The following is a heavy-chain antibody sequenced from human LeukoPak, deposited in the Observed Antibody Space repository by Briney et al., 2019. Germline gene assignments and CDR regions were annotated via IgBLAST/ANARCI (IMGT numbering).Heavy chain of an antibody. J-gene: IGHJ6*04. CDR3: AELGITMIGGV. D-gene: IGHD3-10*02. CDR1: GFTFSAYS. V-gene: IGHV3-48*04. CDR2: ISSSGSTI. Sequence: GGSLRLSCAASGFTFSAYSMNWVRQAPGKGLEWVSYISSSGSTIYYADSVKGRFTISRDNAKNSLYLQMNSLRAEDTAVYYCAELGITMIGGVWGKGTTVTISS.